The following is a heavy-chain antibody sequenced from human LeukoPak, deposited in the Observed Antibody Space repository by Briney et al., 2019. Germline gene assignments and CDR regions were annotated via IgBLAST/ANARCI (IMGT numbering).Heavy chain of an antibody. Sequence: GGSLRLSCAASGFTFSNYWMHWVRQAPGKWLVSVSRITSDGSSTSYADSVKGRFTISRDNAKSTLYLQMDSLRAEDTAVYYCAINRYSTSGDYWGQGTLVTVSS. J-gene: IGHJ4*02. CDR3: AINRYSTSGDY. CDR2: ITSDGSST. V-gene: IGHV3-74*01. D-gene: IGHD6-13*01. CDR1: GFTFSNYW.